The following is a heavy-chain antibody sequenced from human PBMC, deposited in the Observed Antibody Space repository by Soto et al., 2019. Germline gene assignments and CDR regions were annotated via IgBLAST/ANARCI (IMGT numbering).Heavy chain of an antibody. Sequence: PGGFLRLSCAASGFIFSGYGMHWVRQAPGKGLEWVSYIRSNSSTIYYADSVKGRFTISRDNAKNSLYLQMNSLRDEDTAVYYCARALYCTNGVCYGFDPWGQGTLVTVSS. D-gene: IGHD2-8*01. V-gene: IGHV3-48*02. CDR3: ARALYCTNGVCYGFDP. CDR2: IRSNSSTI. CDR1: GFIFSGYG. J-gene: IGHJ5*02.